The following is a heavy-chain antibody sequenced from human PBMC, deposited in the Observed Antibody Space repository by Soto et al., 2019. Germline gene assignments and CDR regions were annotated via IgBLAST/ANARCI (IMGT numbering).Heavy chain of an antibody. CDR2: ISGSGGST. CDR3: AKTRRIDTMVRGVINPSDY. Sequence: HPGGSLRLSCAASGFTFSSYAMSWVRQAPGKGLEWVSAISGSGGSTYYADSVKGRFTISRDNSKNTLYLQMNSLRAEDTAVYYCAKTRRIDTMVRGVINPSDYWGQGTLVTVSS. D-gene: IGHD3-10*01. J-gene: IGHJ4*02. CDR1: GFTFSSYA. V-gene: IGHV3-23*01.